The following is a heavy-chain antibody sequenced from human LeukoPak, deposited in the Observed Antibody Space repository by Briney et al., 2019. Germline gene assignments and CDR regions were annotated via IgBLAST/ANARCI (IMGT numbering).Heavy chain of an antibody. D-gene: IGHD2-2*01. CDR2: IYYSGST. CDR3: ARVVVPAARWFDP. J-gene: IGHJ5*02. V-gene: IGHV4-31*03. Sequence: SEILSLTCTVSGGSISSGGYYWSWIRQHPGKGLEWIGYIYYSGSTYYHPSLKSRVTVSVDTSKNQFSLKLSSVTAADTAVYYCARVVVPAARWFDPWGQGTLVAVSS. CDR1: GGSISSGGYY.